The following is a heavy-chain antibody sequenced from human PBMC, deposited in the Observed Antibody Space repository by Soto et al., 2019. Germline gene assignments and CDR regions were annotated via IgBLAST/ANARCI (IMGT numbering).Heavy chain of an antibody. D-gene: IGHD3-16*01. J-gene: IGHJ4*02. CDR3: ARDLGHCPNRPCSYRLDF. V-gene: IGHV3-53*01. CDR2: IFRTGNT. CDR1: GFTIRSTD. Sequence: GGSLRLSCAVSGFTIRSTDFSWVRQAPGKGLEWVSVIFRTGNTFYTDSVKGRFTISRDTSATMVYLQMTNLKAEDTAVYYCARDLGHCPNRPCSYRLDFWGQGTLVTVSS.